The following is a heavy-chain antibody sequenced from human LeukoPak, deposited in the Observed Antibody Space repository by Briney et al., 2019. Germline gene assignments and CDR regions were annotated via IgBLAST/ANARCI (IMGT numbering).Heavy chain of an antibody. J-gene: IGHJ4*02. CDR3: ARESFAGPNYYFDY. V-gene: IGHV7-4-1*02. CDR2: INTNTGNP. D-gene: IGHD1-7*01. CDR1: GYTFTSYY. Sequence: GASVKVSCKASGYTFTSYYMHWVRQAPGQGLEWMGWINTNTGNPTYAQGFTGRFVSSLDTSVSTAYLQISSLKAEDTAVYYCARESFAGPNYYFDYWGQGTLVTVSS.